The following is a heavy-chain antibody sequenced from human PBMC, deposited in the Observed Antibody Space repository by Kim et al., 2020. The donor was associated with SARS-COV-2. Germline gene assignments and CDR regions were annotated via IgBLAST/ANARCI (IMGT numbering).Heavy chain of an antibody. CDR2: INHSGST. CDR1: GGSFSGYY. D-gene: IGHD4-17*01. V-gene: IGHV4-34*01. J-gene: IGHJ4*02. CDR3: ARGWGGSTVTTGYFDY. Sequence: SETLSLTCAVYGGSFSGYYWSWIRQPPGKGLEWIGEINHSGSTNYNPSLKSRVTISVDTSKNQFSLKLSSVTAADTAVYYCARGWGGSTVTTGYFDYWGQGTLVTVSS.